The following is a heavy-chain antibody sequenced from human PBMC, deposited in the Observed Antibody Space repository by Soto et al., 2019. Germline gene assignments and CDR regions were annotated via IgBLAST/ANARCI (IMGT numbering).Heavy chain of an antibody. V-gene: IGHV3-30*18. D-gene: IGHD2-15*01. CDR1: GFTFSSYG. J-gene: IGHJ5*02. Sequence: QVQLVESGGGVVQPGRSLRLSRAASGFTFSSYGMHWVRQAPGKGLEWVAVISYDGSNKYYADSVKGRFTISRDNSKNTLYLQMNSLRAEDTAVYYCAKDVLNCSGGSCPWGQGTLVIVSS. CDR2: ISYDGSNK. CDR3: AKDVLNCSGGSCP.